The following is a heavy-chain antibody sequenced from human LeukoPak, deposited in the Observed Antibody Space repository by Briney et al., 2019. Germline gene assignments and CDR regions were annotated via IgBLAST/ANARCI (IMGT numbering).Heavy chain of an antibody. CDR2: IYYSGST. J-gene: IGHJ4*02. CDR1: GGSISSSSYY. D-gene: IGHD6-19*01. Sequence: PSETLSLTCTVSGGSISSSSYYWGWIRQPPGKGLEWIGSIYYSGSTYYNPSLKSRVTISIDTSKNQFSLKVSSVTAADRAVYYCARDRRGSGWNYFDYWGQGTLVSVSS. V-gene: IGHV4-39*07. CDR3: ARDRRGSGWNYFDY.